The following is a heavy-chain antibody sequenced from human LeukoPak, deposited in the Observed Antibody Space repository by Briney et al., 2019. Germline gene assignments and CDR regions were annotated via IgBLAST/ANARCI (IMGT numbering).Heavy chain of an antibody. CDR1: GFTFSSYS. V-gene: IGHV3-21*01. CDR2: ISSRSDYK. Sequence: GGSLRLSCAASGFTFSSYSMNWVRQAPGKGLEWVSSISSRSDYKYYADSVKGRFAISRDDAKNSLYLQMNSLRDEDTAVYYCAREGTVTTAYYYYYMDVWGKGTTVTISS. CDR3: AREGTVTTAYYYYYMDV. D-gene: IGHD4-17*01. J-gene: IGHJ6*03.